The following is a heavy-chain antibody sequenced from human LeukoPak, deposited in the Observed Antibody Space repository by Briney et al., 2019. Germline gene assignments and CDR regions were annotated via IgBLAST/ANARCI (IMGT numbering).Heavy chain of an antibody. CDR1: GFIFGNHA. CDR2: ISGSGGST. V-gene: IGHV3-23*01. J-gene: IGHJ4*02. Sequence: GGSLRLSCAASGFIFGNHAMSWVRQAPGKGLEWVSTISGSGGSTYYAESVKGRCTFSRDNSKDTPYLQLNSLRVEDTAVYYCAKEGGYCSSSSCSDYFDYWGQGSLVTVSS. D-gene: IGHD2-2*01. CDR3: AKEGGYCSSSSCSDYFDY.